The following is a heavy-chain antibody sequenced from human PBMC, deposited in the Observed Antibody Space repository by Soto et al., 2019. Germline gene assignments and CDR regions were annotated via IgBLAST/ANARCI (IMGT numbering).Heavy chain of an antibody. J-gene: IGHJ5*02. CDR3: AHRPTTVTEYNWFDP. Sequence: SGPTLVNPTQTLTLTCTLFGFSLSTSGVAVGWIRQPPRKAPEWLALIYWDDDKRYSPSLRSRLTITKDTSKNQVVLTMTNMDPVDTATYYCAHRPTTVTEYNWFDPWGQGTLVTVSS. CDR2: IYWDDDK. V-gene: IGHV2-5*02. D-gene: IGHD4-17*01. CDR1: GFSLSTSGVA.